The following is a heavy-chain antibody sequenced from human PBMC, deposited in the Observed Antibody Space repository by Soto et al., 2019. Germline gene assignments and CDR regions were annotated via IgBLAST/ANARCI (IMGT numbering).Heavy chain of an antibody. CDR1: GFSVRNNY. J-gene: IGHJ4*02. CDR2: INSDGTT. V-gene: IGHV3-66*01. Sequence: VVLVESGGALVQPGGSLRLSCVASGFSVRNNYMSWARQAPGKGLEWVSVINSDGTTQYVDSVKGRFTISRDNSKNTVHLQMNSLRVEDTAVYFCARDFDGYGAYWGQGALGIVSS. D-gene: IGHD2-21*01. CDR3: ARDFDGYGAY.